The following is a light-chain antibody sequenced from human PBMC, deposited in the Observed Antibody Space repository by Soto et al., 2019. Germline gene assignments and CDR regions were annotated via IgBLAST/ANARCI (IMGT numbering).Light chain of an antibody. CDR1: RNVVSNY. J-gene: IGKJ1*01. V-gene: IGKV3-20*01. CDR2: DAS. CDR3: QQYGSSPWT. Sequence: EIVLTQSPVTLSLSPGERATLSCRASRNVVSNYLAWYKQKPGQAPRLLIYDASSRATGIPARFSGSGSGTDFTLTISRLEPEDFAVYYCQQYGSSPWTFGQGTKVDIK.